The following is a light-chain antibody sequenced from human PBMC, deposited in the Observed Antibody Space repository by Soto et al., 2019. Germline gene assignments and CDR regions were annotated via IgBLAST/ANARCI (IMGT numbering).Light chain of an antibody. CDR2: GAS. CDR3: QQYGSSSWK. V-gene: IGKV3-20*01. CDR1: QSVSSSS. Sequence: EIVLTQSPGTLSLFPGERATLSCKTSQSVSSSSLAWYQQKPGQAPRLLIYGASSRATGIPDRFSGSGSGTDFTLTISRLEPEDFAVYYCQQYGSSSWKFGQGTKVEIK. J-gene: IGKJ1*01.